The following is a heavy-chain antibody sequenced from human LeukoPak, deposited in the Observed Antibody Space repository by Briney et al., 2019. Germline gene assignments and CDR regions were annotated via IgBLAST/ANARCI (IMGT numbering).Heavy chain of an antibody. CDR1: GLTFSTSG. J-gene: IGHJ4*02. D-gene: IGHD6-6*01. CDR3: AGGASEYSSSGDFAY. CDR2: ISSSSSTI. V-gene: IGHV3-48*01. Sequence: PGGSLRLSCTASGLTFSTSGFNWVRQAPGKGLEWVSYISSSSSTIYYADSVKGRFTISRDNAKKSLYLQMNSLSADDTAVYYCAGGASEYSSSGDFAYWGQGTLVTVSS.